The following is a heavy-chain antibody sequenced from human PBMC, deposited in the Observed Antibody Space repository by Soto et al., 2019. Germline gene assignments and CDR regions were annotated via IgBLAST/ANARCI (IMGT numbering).Heavy chain of an antibody. J-gene: IGHJ6*02. Sequence: SVKGSCKASGGSFSSFAFSWVRQAPGQGLEWMGGIIPMFGSANYAQEFLGRVTFTAVDSTSTAYMEISCLTFEDKAFYYCAVFCYGVVRPYYYRMDGWGPGTWVTVAS. D-gene: IGHD3-3*01. CDR2: IIPMFGSA. CDR1: GGSFSSFA. V-gene: IGHV1-69*13. CDR3: AVFCYGVVRPYYYRMDG.